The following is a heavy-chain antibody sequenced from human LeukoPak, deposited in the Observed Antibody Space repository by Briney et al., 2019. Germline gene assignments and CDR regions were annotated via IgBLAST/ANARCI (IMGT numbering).Heavy chain of an antibody. D-gene: IGHD3-22*01. V-gene: IGHV3-48*03. CDR1: GFTFSSYE. J-gene: IGHJ4*02. CDR2: ISSSGSTI. CDR3: ARENSYCDSHYFDY. Sequence: GGSLRLSXAASGFTFSSYEMNWVRQAPGKGLEWVSYISSSGSTIYYADSVKGRFTISRDNAKNSLYLQMNSPRAEDTAVYYCARENSYCDSHYFDYWGQGTLVTVSS.